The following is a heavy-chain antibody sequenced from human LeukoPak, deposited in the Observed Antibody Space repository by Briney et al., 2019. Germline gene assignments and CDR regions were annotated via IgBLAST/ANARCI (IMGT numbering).Heavy chain of an antibody. CDR2: IYYSGST. D-gene: IGHD3-16*01. CDR1: GGSISSYY. Sequence: SKTPSLTCTVSGGSISSYYWSWIRQPPGKGLEWIGYIYYSGSTNYNPSLKSRVTISVDTSKNQFSLKLSSVTAADTAVYYCAREGGGNFDYWGQGTLVTVSS. J-gene: IGHJ4*02. CDR3: AREGGGNFDY. V-gene: IGHV4-59*01.